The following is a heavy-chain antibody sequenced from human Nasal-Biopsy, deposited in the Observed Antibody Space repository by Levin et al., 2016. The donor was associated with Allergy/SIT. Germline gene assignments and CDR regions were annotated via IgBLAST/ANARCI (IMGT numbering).Heavy chain of an antibody. Sequence: SETLSLTCTVSGGSISSSNYYWGWIRQPPGKGLEWIGNIYYRGSTYYKPSLKSRVTISVDTSKNQLSLKLSSVTAADTAVYYCARILVSSSGWTPFDYWGQGTLVTVSS. J-gene: IGHJ4*02. CDR1: GGSISSSNYY. V-gene: IGHV4-39*01. CDR3: ARILVSSSGWTPFDY. CDR2: IYYRGST. D-gene: IGHD6-19*01.